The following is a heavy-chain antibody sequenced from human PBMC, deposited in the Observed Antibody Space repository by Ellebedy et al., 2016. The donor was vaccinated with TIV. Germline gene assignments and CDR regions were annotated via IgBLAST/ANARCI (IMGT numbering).Heavy chain of an antibody. CDR1: GFTFSSYA. Sequence: PGGSLRLSCSASGFTFSSYAMHRVRQAPGKGLEYVSAITSDGGGTYYADSVKDRFTVSRDNSKNTLYLQMSSLRAEDTALYYCLTRAVPPLGDYWGQGTLVTVSS. CDR3: LTRAVPPLGDY. J-gene: IGHJ4*02. CDR2: ITSDGGGT. V-gene: IGHV3-64D*06. D-gene: IGHD6-19*01.